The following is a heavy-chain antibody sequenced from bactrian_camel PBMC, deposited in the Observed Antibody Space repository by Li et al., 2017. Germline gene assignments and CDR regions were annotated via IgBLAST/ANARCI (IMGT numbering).Heavy chain of an antibody. CDR1: GDVNSTDC. J-gene: IGHJ6*01. V-gene: IGHV3S53*01. CDR3: AAVGGGSAAHTIVIARTPGDFAY. Sequence: QVQLVESGGGSVQAGGSLRLSCAASGDVNSTDCMGWFRQRPGQGREAVATIYNSGSTRYADSVKGRFTIDSAAKNTVYLRMNSVKSEDTALYYCAAVGGGSAAHTIVIARTPGDFAYWGQGTQVTVS. D-gene: IGHD2*01. CDR2: IYNSGST.